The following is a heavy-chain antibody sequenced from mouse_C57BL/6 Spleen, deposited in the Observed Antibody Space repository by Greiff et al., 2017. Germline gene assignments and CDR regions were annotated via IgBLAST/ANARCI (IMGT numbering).Heavy chain of an antibody. Sequence: QVQLQQPGAELVMPGASVKLSCKASGYTFTSYWMHWVKQRPGPGLEWIGEIDPSDSYTNYNQKFKGQSTLTVDKSSSTAYMQLSSLTSEDSAVYYCARSMVVAPYFDVWGTGTTVTVAS. V-gene: IGHV1-69*01. J-gene: IGHJ1*03. CDR2: IDPSDSYT. CDR3: ARSMVVAPYFDV. CDR1: GYTFTSYW. D-gene: IGHD1-1*01.